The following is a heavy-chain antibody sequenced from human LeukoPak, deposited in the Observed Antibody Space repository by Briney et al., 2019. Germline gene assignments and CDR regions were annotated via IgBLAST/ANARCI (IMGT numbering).Heavy chain of an antibody. Sequence: GRSLRLSCAASGFTFDDYAMHWVRQAPGKGLEWVSGISWNSGSIGYADSVKGRFTISRDNAKNSLYLQMNSLRAEGTALYYCAKGLPLSGWPGDYYYYYGMDVWGQGTTVTVSS. V-gene: IGHV3-9*01. D-gene: IGHD6-19*01. J-gene: IGHJ6*02. CDR1: GFTFDDYA. CDR2: ISWNSGSI. CDR3: AKGLPLSGWPGDYYYYYGMDV.